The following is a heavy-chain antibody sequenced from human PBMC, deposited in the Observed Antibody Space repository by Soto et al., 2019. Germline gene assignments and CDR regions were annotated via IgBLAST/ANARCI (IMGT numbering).Heavy chain of an antibody. CDR3: ARVLSRASYYDFWSGYYNYYYYGMDV. Sequence: ASVKVSCKASGYTFTSYDINWVRQATGQGLEWMGWMNPNSGNTGYAQKFQGRVTMTRNTSISTAYMELSSLRSEDTAVYYCARVLSRASYYDFWSGYYNYYYYGMDVWGQGTTVTVSS. D-gene: IGHD3-3*01. V-gene: IGHV1-8*01. CDR1: GYTFTSYD. CDR2: MNPNSGNT. J-gene: IGHJ6*02.